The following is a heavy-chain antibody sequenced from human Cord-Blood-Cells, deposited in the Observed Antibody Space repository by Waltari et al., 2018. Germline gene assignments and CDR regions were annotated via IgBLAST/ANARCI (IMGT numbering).Heavy chain of an antibody. D-gene: IGHD2-15*01. CDR1: GGTFSSYA. CDR2: ISPIFGTA. J-gene: IGHJ4*02. Sequence: QVQLVQSGAEVKKPGSSVKVSCKASGGTFSSYAISWVRQAPGQGLEWKGGISPIFGTANDAQKFQGRVTITADESTSTAYMELSSLRSEDTAVYYCARGGYCSGGSCYFDYWGQGTLVTVSS. CDR3: ARGGYCSGGSCYFDY. V-gene: IGHV1-69*01.